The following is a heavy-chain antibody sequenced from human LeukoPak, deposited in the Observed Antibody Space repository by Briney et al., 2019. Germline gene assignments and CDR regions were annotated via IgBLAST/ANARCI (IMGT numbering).Heavy chain of an antibody. D-gene: IGHD6-13*01. CDR1: GFTFSSYG. CDR2: ISYDGSNK. CDR3: ARGLIAAAGNIDY. V-gene: IGHV3-30*03. J-gene: IGHJ4*02. Sequence: GGSLRLSCAASGFTFSSYGMHWVRQAPGKGLEWVAVISYDGSNKYYADSVKGRFTISRDNSKNTLYLQMNSLRAEDTAVYYCARGLIAAAGNIDYWGQGTLVTVSS.